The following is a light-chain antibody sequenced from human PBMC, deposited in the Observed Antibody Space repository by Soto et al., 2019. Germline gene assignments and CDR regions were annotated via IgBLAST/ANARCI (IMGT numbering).Light chain of an antibody. CDR2: DAF. V-gene: IGKV1-33*01. CDR3: QQYDSLART. Sequence: DIQMTQSPSSLSASVGDRVTITCQASQDISHHLAWYQQKPGKAPKLLIYDAFNLETGVPSRFSGRGSGTDFTFTISSLQPEDIATYYCQQYDSLARTFGQGTKVEIK. CDR1: QDISHH. J-gene: IGKJ1*01.